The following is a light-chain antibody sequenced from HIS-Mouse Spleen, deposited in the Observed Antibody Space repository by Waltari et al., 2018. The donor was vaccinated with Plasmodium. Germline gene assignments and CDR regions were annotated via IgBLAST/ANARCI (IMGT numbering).Light chain of an antibody. CDR1: SHRSSY. CDR3: NSRDSSGNHQV. J-gene: IGLJ3*02. V-gene: IGLV3-19*01. CDR2: GKN. Sequence: SSELTQDPAVSVALGPTVRITCQGDSHRSSYASWYQQKPGQAPVLVIYGKNNRPSGIPDRFSGSSSGNTASLTITGAQAEDEADYYCNSRDSSGNHQVFGGGTKLTVL.